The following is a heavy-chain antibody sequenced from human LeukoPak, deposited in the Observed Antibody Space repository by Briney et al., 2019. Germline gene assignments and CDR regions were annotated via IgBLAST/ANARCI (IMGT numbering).Heavy chain of an antibody. Sequence: SETLSLTCTVSGGSISSSSYYWGWIRQPPGKGLEWIGSIYYSGSTYYNPSLKSRVTISVDTSKNQFSLKLSSVTAADTAVYYCARVPGPGFWSGPYYYGMDVWGQGTTVTVSS. CDR3: ARVPGPGFWSGPYYYGMDV. CDR2: IYYSGST. CDR1: GGSISSSSYY. D-gene: IGHD3-3*01. J-gene: IGHJ6*02. V-gene: IGHV4-39*01.